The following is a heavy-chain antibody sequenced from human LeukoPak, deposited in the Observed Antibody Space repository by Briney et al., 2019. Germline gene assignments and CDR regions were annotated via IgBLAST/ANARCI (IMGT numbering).Heavy chain of an antibody. J-gene: IGHJ4*02. D-gene: IGHD3-9*01. V-gene: IGHV1-2*02. Sequence: GASVKVSCKTSGYSFIDYYLHWVGQPPGQGLEWMGWINPNSGRTHYAPKFQGRVTLTTDTSITTAYMELSSLISGDTALYYCARDSSDILTGYYHFGGQGTLVTVSS. CDR3: ARDSSDILTGYYHF. CDR1: GYSFIDYY. CDR2: INPNSGRT.